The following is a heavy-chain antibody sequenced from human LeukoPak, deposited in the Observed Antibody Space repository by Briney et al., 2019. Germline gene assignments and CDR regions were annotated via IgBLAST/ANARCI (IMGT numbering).Heavy chain of an antibody. CDR1: GYTFTGYY. D-gene: IGHD3-3*01. Sequence: ASVKVSCKASGYTFTGYYMHWVRQAPGQGLEWMGWINPNSGGTNYAQKFQGRVTMTRDTSISTAYMELSRLRSDDTAVYYRAGDFWSGEYYYYYYGMDVWGQGTTVTVSS. J-gene: IGHJ6*02. CDR3: AGDFWSGEYYYYYYGMDV. V-gene: IGHV1-2*02. CDR2: INPNSGGT.